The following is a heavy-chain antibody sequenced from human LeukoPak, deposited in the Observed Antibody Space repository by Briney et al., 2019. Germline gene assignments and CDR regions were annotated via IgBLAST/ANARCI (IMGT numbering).Heavy chain of an antibody. CDR3: ARHRAHYYGSGSPFDY. Sequence: SETLSLTCAVYGGSFSGYYWSWIRQPPGKGLEWIGEINHSGSTNYNPSLKSRVTISVDTSKNQFSLKLSSVTAADTAVYYCARHRAHYYGSGSPFDYWGQGTLVTVSS. D-gene: IGHD3-10*01. CDR1: GGSFSGYY. V-gene: IGHV4-34*01. CDR2: INHSGST. J-gene: IGHJ4*02.